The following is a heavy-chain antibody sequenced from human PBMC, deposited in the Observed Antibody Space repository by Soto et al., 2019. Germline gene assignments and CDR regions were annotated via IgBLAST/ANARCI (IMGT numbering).Heavy chain of an antibody. D-gene: IGHD3-10*01. V-gene: IGHV1-18*01. CDR2: ISAYNGKT. CDR1: GYTFTSYG. Sequence: QVQLMQSGAEVKKPGASVKVSCKTSGYTFTSYGISWVRKAPGQGLEWMGWISAYNGKTYYAQKVQGRATMTTDTSTTTDHMELRSLRSDDAAVYFCVRDSGIEAATVFDYWGRGTLVTVSS. J-gene: IGHJ4*02. CDR3: VRDSGIEAATVFDY.